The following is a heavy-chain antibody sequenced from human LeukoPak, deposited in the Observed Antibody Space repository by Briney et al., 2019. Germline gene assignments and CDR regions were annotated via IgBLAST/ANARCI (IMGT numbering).Heavy chain of an antibody. CDR1: GYTFTSYD. V-gene: IGHV1-18*01. D-gene: IGHD6-13*01. J-gene: IGHJ2*01. Sequence: GASVKVSCKASGYTFTSYDINWVRQAPGQGLEWMGWISAYNGNTNYAQKLQGRVTMTTDTSTSTAYMELRSLRSDDTAVYYCARMAAAGSNYWYFDLWGRGTLVTVSS. CDR3: ARMAAAGSNYWYFDL. CDR2: ISAYNGNT.